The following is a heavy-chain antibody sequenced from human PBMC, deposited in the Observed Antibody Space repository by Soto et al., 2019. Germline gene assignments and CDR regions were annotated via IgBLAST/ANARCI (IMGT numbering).Heavy chain of an antibody. V-gene: IGHV3-23*01. Sequence: EGQLLQSGGGLVQPGVSLRLSCAASGFTFSSSGMSWVRQAPGKGLEWVSSISIRGDYRYYADSVKGRFTISRDNSKNTLYLQMSSLTAEDTALYYCANPGGFDLWGQGTMVAVSS. CDR2: ISIRGDYR. CDR3: ANPGGFDL. J-gene: IGHJ3*01. CDR1: GFTFSSSG. D-gene: IGHD2-15*01.